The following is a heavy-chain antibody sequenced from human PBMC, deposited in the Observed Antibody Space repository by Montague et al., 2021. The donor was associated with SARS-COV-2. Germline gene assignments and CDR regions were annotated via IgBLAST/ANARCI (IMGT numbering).Heavy chain of an antibody. CDR3: ASTGSASY. J-gene: IGHJ4*02. V-gene: IGHV3-7*03. CDR2: IKQDGSGE. CDR1: GFAFSSYW. Sequence: SLRLSWAASGFAFSSYWMTWVRQAPGKGLEWVANIKQDGSGEYYMDSVKGRFTISRDNGKNSVFLQMNSLRAEDTAIYYCASTGSASYWGQGTLVTVSS. D-gene: IGHD3-10*01.